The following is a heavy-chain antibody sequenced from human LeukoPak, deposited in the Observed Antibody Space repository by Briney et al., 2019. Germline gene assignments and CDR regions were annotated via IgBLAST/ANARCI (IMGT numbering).Heavy chain of an antibody. D-gene: IGHD3-9*01. CDR1: GFTFSSYG. CDR2: IRYDGSNK. CDR3: AKVAEKLVIAGYDAFDI. J-gene: IGHJ3*02. V-gene: IGHV3-30*02. Sequence: GGSLRLSCAASGFTFSSYGMHWVRQAPGKGLEWVAFIRYDGSNKYYADSVKGRFTISRDNSKSTLYLQMNSLRAEDTAVYYCAKVAEKLVIAGYDAFDIWGQGTMVTVSS.